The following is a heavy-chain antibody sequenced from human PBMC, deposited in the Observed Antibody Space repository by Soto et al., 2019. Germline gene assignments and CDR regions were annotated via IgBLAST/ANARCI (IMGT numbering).Heavy chain of an antibody. CDR3: AKAIYDTGVDDY. V-gene: IGHV3-30*18. CDR1: GFSFKSYG. CDR2: ISNDGSNR. J-gene: IGHJ4*02. Sequence: QVQVVESGGGVVQPGTSLRLSCVASGFSFKSYGMHWVRQAPGKGLEWVALISNDGSNRYYEDSVTGRFTVSRDNSKNTVSLQMNSLRPEDTALYYCAKAIYDTGVDDYWGQGTHVIVSS. D-gene: IGHD7-27*01.